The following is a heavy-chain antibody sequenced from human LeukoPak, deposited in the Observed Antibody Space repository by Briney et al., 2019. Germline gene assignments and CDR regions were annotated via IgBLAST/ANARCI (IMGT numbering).Heavy chain of an antibody. J-gene: IGHJ5*02. CDR3: ARGRYGSGSYYNAIPWFDP. CDR2: INHSGST. CDR1: GGSSSGYY. D-gene: IGHD3-10*01. Sequence: SETLSLTCAVYGGSSSGYYWSWIRQPPGKGLEWIGEINHSGSTNYNPSLKSRVTISVDTSKNQFSLKLNSVTPEDTAVYYCARGRYGSGSYYNAIPWFDPWGQGTLVTVSS. V-gene: IGHV4-34*01.